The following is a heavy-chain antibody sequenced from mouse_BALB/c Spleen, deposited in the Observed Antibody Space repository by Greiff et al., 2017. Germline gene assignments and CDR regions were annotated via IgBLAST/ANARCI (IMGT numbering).Heavy chain of an antibody. V-gene: IGHV4-1*02. D-gene: IGHD1-1*01. J-gene: IGHJ1*01. CDR2: INPDSSTI. Sequence: EVKVIESGGGLVQPGGSLKLSCAASGFDFSRYWMSWVRQAPGKGLEWIGEINPDSSTINYTPSLKDKFIISRDNAKNTLYLQMSKVRSEDTALYYCARGSNYYGSSGKDFDVWGAGTTVTVSS. CDR3: ARGSNYYGSSGKDFDV. CDR1: GFDFSRYW.